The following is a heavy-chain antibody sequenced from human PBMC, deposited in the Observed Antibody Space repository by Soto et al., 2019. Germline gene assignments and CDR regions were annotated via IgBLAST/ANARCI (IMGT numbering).Heavy chain of an antibody. CDR2: IYYSGST. J-gene: IGHJ4*02. Sequence: PSETLSLTCTVSGGSVSSGSYYWSWIRQPPGKGLEWIGYIYYSGSTNYSPSLKSRVTISVDTSKNQFSLKLSSVTAADTAVYYCAGRIAVAGTFDYWGQGTLVTVSS. CDR3: AGRIAVAGTFDY. CDR1: GGSVSSGSYY. V-gene: IGHV4-61*01. D-gene: IGHD6-19*01.